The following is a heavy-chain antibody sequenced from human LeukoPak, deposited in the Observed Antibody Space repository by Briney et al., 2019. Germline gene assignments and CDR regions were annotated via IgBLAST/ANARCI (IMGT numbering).Heavy chain of an antibody. CDR3: LRSADGYRLYYLDY. Sequence: ASVKVSCKASGFTFTGYYMHWVRQAPGQGLEWMGWINPNSGCTNYAQKFQGRVTMTRDTSIRTPSVELRRLRSDEPAGHFCLRSADGYRLYYLDYWGQGTLVSVSS. CDR1: GFTFTGYY. J-gene: IGHJ4*02. V-gene: IGHV1-2*02. D-gene: IGHD5-24*01. CDR2: INPNSGCT.